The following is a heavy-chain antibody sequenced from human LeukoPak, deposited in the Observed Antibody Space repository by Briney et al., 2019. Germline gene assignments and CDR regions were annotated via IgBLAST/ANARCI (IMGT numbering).Heavy chain of an antibody. J-gene: IGHJ3*02. V-gene: IGHV4-34*01. CDR3: ARAGLDFWSGYYFSSGAFDI. CDR2: INHSGST. CDR1: GGSFSGYY. Sequence: SETLSLTCAVYGGSFSGYYWSWIRQPPGKGLEWIGEINHSGSTNYNPSLKSRVTISVDTSKNQFSLKLSSVTAADTAVYYCARAGLDFWSGYYFSSGAFDIWGQGTMVTVSS. D-gene: IGHD3-3*01.